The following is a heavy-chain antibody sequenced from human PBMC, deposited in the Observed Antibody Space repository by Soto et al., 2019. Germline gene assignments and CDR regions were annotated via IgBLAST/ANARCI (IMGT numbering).Heavy chain of an antibody. V-gene: IGHV4-31*03. CDR1: GDSISSGAYY. Sequence: SETLSLTCTVSGDSISSGAYYWSWIRQHPGKGLEWIGYISYSGRTYYNPSLKSRLTISLDTSENQFSLKLTSVTAADTAVYYCARDKITGLFDYWGQGTLVTVSS. CDR3: ARDKITGLFDY. D-gene: IGHD2-8*02. J-gene: IGHJ4*02. CDR2: ISYSGRT.